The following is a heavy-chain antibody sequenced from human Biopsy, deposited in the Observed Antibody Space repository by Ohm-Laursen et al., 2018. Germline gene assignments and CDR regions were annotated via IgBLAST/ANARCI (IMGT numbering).Heavy chain of an antibody. J-gene: IGHJ6*02. Sequence: GSLRLSCAASGFTFSNYWMHWVRQAPGKGLVWVSHIYNLGTSTNCADSVRGRFTISRDNAKNTLFLQMNSLRVEDTAVYFCARGFGDHLSATDYGMDVWGQGTTVTVSS. D-gene: IGHD4-17*01. CDR1: GFTFSNYW. CDR2: IYNLGTST. V-gene: IGHV3-74*01. CDR3: ARGFGDHLSATDYGMDV.